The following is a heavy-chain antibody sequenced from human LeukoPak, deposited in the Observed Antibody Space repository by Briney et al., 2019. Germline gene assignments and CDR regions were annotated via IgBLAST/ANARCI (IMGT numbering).Heavy chain of an antibody. V-gene: IGHV4-34*01. D-gene: IGHD6-13*01. Sequence: SETLSLTCAVYGGSFSGYYWSWIRQPPGKGLEWIGEINHSGSTNYNPSLKSRVTISVDTSKNQFSLKLSSVTAADTAVYYCARGFRGGYSSSWYPEYFQHWGQGTLVTVSS. J-gene: IGHJ1*01. CDR1: GGSFSGYY. CDR3: ARGFRGGYSSSWYPEYFQH. CDR2: INHSGST.